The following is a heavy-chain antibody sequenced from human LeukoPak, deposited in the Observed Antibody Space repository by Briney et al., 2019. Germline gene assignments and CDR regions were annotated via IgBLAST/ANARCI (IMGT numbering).Heavy chain of an antibody. V-gene: IGHV3-7*01. CDR2: IKQDGSEK. J-gene: IGHJ1*01. D-gene: IGHD2-21*01. Sequence: GGPLRFSCEPPGLTFIGFWWAWVRKAPGKGREGGANIKQDGSEKYYVDSAKGRFTISRGNAKNSLYLQMNSLRAEDTAIYYCAIIGTPGETEYYRLWGQGTRVTVSS. CDR1: GLTFIGFW. CDR3: AIIGTPGETEYYRL.